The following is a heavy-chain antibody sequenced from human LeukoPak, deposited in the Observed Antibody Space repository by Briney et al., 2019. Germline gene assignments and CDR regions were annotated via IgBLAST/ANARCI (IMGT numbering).Heavy chain of an antibody. Sequence: GGSLRLSCSASGFIFSSHVMHWVRQAPGKGLEWVSSITSGSSYIYYADSVKGRFTISRDNAKNSLYLQMTSLRVEDTAVYYCAKTYGHFDDWGQGTLVTVSS. CDR1: GFIFSSHV. D-gene: IGHD4-17*01. CDR2: ITSGSSYI. V-gene: IGHV3-21*01. CDR3: AKTYGHFDD. J-gene: IGHJ4*02.